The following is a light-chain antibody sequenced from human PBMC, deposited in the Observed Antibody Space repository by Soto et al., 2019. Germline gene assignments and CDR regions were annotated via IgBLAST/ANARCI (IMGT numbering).Light chain of an antibody. CDR2: GVS. CDR3: QQYVSSPFT. Sequence: EIVLTQSPGTLSLSPGERATLSCRASQSVSSSYLAWYQQKPGQAPRLLIYGVSSRATGIPDRFSGSGSGTDFTLTISRLEPEDFAVYYCQQYVSSPFTFGPGTKVDIK. J-gene: IGKJ3*01. CDR1: QSVSSSY. V-gene: IGKV3-20*01.